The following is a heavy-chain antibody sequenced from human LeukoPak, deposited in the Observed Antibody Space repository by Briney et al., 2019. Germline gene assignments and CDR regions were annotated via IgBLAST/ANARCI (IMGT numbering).Heavy chain of an antibody. CDR2: IRYDGSNK. CDR1: GFTFSSYA. CDR3: AKSADDILTGYYLLNYYYGMDV. J-gene: IGHJ6*02. D-gene: IGHD3-9*01. Sequence: GGSLRLSCAASGFTFSSYAMSWVRQAPGKGLEWVAFIRYDGSNKYYADSVKGRFTISRDNSKNTLYLQMNSLRAEDTAVYYCAKSADDILTGYYLLNYYYGMDVWGQGTTVTVSS. V-gene: IGHV3-30*02.